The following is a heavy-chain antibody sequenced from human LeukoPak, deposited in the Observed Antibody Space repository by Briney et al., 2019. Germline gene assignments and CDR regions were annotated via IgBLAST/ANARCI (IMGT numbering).Heavy chain of an antibody. J-gene: IGHJ6*03. V-gene: IGHV1-69*13. CDR1: GYTFTSYG. D-gene: IGHD5-12*01. CDR2: IIPIFGTA. CDR3: AGYSGYDWGSYYYYYMDV. Sequence: ASVKVSCKASGYTFTSYGISWVRQAPGQGLEWMGGIIPIFGTANYAQKFQGRVTITADESTSTAYMELRSLRSDDTAVYYCAGYSGYDWGSYYYYYMDVWGKGTTVTISS.